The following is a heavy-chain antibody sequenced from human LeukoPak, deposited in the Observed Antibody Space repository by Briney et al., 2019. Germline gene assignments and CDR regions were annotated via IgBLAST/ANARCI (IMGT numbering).Heavy chain of an antibody. V-gene: IGHV4-4*02. Sequence: SETLSLTCGVSGGPIITTTWWSWVRQPPGKGLEWIGEVHLSGATNYTPSLAGRVTMSIDSSKNQLSLELTSVTAADTAMYYCTRESGAFSPFGFWGQGTLVTVSS. D-gene: IGHD1-26*01. CDR3: TRESGAFSPFGF. CDR1: GGPIITTTW. J-gene: IGHJ4*02. CDR2: VHLSGAT.